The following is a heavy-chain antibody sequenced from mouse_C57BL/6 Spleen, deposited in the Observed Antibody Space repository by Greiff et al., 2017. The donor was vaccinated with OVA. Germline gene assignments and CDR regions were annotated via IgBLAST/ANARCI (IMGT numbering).Heavy chain of an antibody. J-gene: IGHJ1*03. Sequence: QVQLQQPGAELVKPGASVKLSCEASGYTFTSYWITWVKQRPGQGLEWIGDIYPGSGSTHYNEKFKSKATLTVDTSSSTAYMQLSSLTSEDSAVYDYARWCGSASYWYFDVWGKGTTVTVSS. V-gene: IGHV1-55*01. CDR3: ARWCGSASYWYFDV. CDR2: IYPGSGST. CDR1: GYTFTSYW. D-gene: IGHD6-1*01.